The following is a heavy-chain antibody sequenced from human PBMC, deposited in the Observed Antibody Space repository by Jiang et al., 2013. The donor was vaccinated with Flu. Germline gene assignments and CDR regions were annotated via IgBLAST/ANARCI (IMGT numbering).Heavy chain of an antibody. V-gene: IGHV4-34*01. CDR3: ARRDEYSYGSDTRGNFDY. D-gene: IGHD3-10*01. Sequence: SLTCAVYGGPSWVLLELDPPAPRKGLEWIGEINHSGSTNYNRPSRVESPYLLDASKNQFSLKLSSVTAADTAVYYCARRDEYSYGSDTRGNFDYWGQGTLVTVSS. CDR1: GGPSWVL. CDR2: INHSGST. J-gene: IGHJ4*02.